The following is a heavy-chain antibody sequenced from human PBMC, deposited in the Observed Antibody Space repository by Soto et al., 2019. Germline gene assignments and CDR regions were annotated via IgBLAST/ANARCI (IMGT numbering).Heavy chain of an antibody. D-gene: IGHD2-15*01. CDR1: GGTFISYT. Sequence: QVQLVQSGAEVKKPGSSVKVSCKASGGTFISYTISWVRQAPGQGLEWMGRIIPILGIANYAQKFQGRVTITADKSTSTAYMERSSLRSEDTAVYYCARPNLGYCSGGSCYSFVYWGQGTLVTFSS. J-gene: IGHJ4*02. V-gene: IGHV1-69*02. CDR2: IIPILGIA. CDR3: ARPNLGYCSGGSCYSFVY.